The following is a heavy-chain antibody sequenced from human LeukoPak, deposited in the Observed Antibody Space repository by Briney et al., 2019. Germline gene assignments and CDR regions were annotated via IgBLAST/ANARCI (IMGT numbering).Heavy chain of an antibody. CDR1: GGSISSSSYY. CDR3: AREGPGGYCSGGSCYFAY. D-gene: IGHD2-15*01. J-gene: IGHJ4*02. CDR2: IYYSGST. Sequence: PSDTLSLICTVSGGSISSSSYYWGWIRQPPGKGLEWIGSIYYSGSTYYKPSLKSRVTISVDTSKNQFSLKLSSVTAADTAVYYCAREGPGGYCSGGSCYFAYWGQGTLVTVSS. V-gene: IGHV4-39*07.